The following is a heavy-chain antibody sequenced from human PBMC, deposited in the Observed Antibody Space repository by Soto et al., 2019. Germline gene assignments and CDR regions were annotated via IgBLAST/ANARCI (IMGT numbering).Heavy chain of an antibody. CDR2: IYYSGST. D-gene: IGHD3-10*01. CDR1: GGSVSSGSYY. J-gene: IGHJ6*02. V-gene: IGHV4-61*01. Sequence: PSETLSLTCTVSGGSVSSGSYYWSWIRQPPGKGLEWIGYIYYSGSTNYNPSLKSRVTISVDTSKNQSSLKLSSVTAADTAVYYCARSITMVRALYYYYYYGMDVWGQGTTVTVSS. CDR3: ARSITMVRALYYYYYYGMDV.